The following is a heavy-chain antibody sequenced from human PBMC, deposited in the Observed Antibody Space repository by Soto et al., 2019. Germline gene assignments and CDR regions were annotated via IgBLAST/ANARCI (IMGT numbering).Heavy chain of an antibody. V-gene: IGHV3-30*18. D-gene: IGHD4-17*01. J-gene: IGHJ5*02. CDR1: GFTGDSHG. CDR2: ISSDGNNK. CDR3: AKDLLPNTVTTCGS. Sequence: QVQLVESGGGAVQPGRSLRLSCAASGFTGDSHGMHWVRQAPGKGLEWVAVISSDGNNKYYADSVKGRFTISRDNFNNILYLQMSSLRAEDTDVYYCAKDLLPNTVTTCGSWGQGTLVTVSS.